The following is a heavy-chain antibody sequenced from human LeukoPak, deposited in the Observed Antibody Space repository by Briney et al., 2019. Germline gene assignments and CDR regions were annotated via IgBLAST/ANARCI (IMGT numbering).Heavy chain of an antibody. CDR2: ISNSGGTI. CDR3: ARRYSNSFDY. Sequence: KSGGSLRLSCAASRFTFSDYYMTWIRQAPGKGLEWVSYISNSGGTIYYTDSVKGRFTISRDNAKNSLYLQMNSLRAEDTAVYYCARRYSNSFDYWGQGTLVTVSS. CDR1: RFTFSDYY. D-gene: IGHD4-11*01. J-gene: IGHJ4*02. V-gene: IGHV3-11*01.